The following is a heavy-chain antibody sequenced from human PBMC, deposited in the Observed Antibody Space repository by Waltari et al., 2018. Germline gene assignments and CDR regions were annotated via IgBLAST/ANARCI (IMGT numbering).Heavy chain of an antibody. CDR3: ARRRQVAVDAFDI. Sequence: EVQLVQSGAEVKKPGESLKISCKGSGYSFTSYWIGWVRQMPGKGLEWMGIIYPGDSDTRYSPSFKGQFTISPDKSISTAYLQCSSLKASDTAMYYCARRRQVAVDAFDIWGQGTMVTVSS. J-gene: IGHJ3*02. CDR2: IYPGDSDT. V-gene: IGHV5-51*03. CDR1: GYSFTSYW.